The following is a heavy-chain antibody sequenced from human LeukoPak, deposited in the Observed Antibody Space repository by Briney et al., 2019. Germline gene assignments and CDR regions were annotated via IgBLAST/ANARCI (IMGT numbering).Heavy chain of an antibody. CDR3: TTGTWIQLWLADY. CDR1: GFTFTNAC. CDR2: IKSQTDSGTT. D-gene: IGHD5-18*01. V-gene: IGHV3-15*01. J-gene: IGHJ4*02. Sequence: GGSLRLSCKGSGFTFTNACMSWVRLAPGKGLEWVGHIKSQTDSGTTDYAAPVKGRFTISRDDSKNTLYLQLNSLKTEDTAVYYCTTGTWIQLWLADYWGQGSRVTVSS.